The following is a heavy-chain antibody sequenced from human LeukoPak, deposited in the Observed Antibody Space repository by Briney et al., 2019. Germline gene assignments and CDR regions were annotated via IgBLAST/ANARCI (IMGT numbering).Heavy chain of an antibody. CDR3: ARDVGGSLDY. Sequence: GGSLRLSCAASGFTFTTYWMAWVRQAPGRGLEWVANIKGDESAKHQADSVKGRFTISRDNAQNSVYLQMSSLRVEDTAVYYCARDVGGSLDYWGQGTLVTVSP. D-gene: IGHD1-26*01. CDR2: IKGDESAK. V-gene: IGHV3-7*01. CDR1: GFTFTTYW. J-gene: IGHJ4*02.